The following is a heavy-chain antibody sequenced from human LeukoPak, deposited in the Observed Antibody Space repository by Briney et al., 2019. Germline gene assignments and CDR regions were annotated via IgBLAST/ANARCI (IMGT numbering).Heavy chain of an antibody. J-gene: IGHJ6*04. Sequence: PGGSVRLSCAAYGFTFNSFEMKWVRQARGKGLVGVSYISSSGTTIYYADSVRGRFTISRDNAKNSVYLQMNSLRAEDTAVYYCARPSVGGVIDGMDVWGKGTTVTVSS. CDR3: ARPSVGGVIDGMDV. CDR2: ISSSGTTI. CDR1: GFTFNSFE. D-gene: IGHD3-16*01. V-gene: IGHV3-48*03.